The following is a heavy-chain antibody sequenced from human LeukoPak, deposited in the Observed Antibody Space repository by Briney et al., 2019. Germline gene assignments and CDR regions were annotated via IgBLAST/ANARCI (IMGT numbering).Heavy chain of an antibody. D-gene: IGHD6-19*01. CDR1: GGSMSNFY. J-gene: IGHJ3*02. CDR2: IFYSGGT. Sequence: SETLSLTCTVAGGSMSNFYWGWIRQTPGKGLECIGDIFYSGGTNYHPSLKSRVTISVDTSKNRFSLRLTSVTAADTAVYFCARLKPVAGGDAYDTWGQGKMVIVSS. CDR3: ARLKPVAGGDAYDT. V-gene: IGHV4-59*08.